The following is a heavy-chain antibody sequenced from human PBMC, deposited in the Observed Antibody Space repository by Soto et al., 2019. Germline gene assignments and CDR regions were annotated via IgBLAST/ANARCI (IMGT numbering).Heavy chain of an antibody. J-gene: IGHJ5*02. CDR1: GYTFTSYD. Sequence: QVQLVQSGAEVKKPGASVKVSCKASGYTFTSYDINWVRQATGQGLEWMGWMNPNSGNAGYAQKFQGRVTMTRNTSISTAYMELSSLRSEDTAVYYCASEPLARTSGLVRPWGQGTLVTVSS. D-gene: IGHD3-10*01. V-gene: IGHV1-8*01. CDR3: ASEPLARTSGLVRP. CDR2: MNPNSGNA.